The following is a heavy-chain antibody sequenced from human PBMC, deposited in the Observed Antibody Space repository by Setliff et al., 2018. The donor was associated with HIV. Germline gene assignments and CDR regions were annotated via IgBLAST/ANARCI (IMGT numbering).Heavy chain of an antibody. V-gene: IGHV3-7*01. D-gene: IGHD6-13*01. CDR3: AKDRLLDGSSWYYLDY. J-gene: IGHJ4*02. Sequence: GSLRLSCAASRFDFNNYWMCWVRQAPGKGLEWVANIGQDGSDKYYVDSVKGRFTVSRDNSKNTLYLQMNSLRPEDTALYYCAKDRLLDGSSWYYLDYWGQGTLVTVSS. CDR1: RFDFNNYW. CDR2: IGQDGSDK.